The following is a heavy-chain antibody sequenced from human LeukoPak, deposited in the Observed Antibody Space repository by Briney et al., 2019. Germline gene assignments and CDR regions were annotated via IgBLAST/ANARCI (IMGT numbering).Heavy chain of an antibody. CDR3: AREDGGRGEPDY. Sequence: SETLSLTCAVYGGSFSGYYWSWIRQPPGKGLEWIGGINHSGSTNYNPSLKSRVTISVDTSKNQFSLKLSSVTAADTAVYYCAREDGGRGEPDYWGQGTLVTVSS. J-gene: IGHJ4*02. CDR1: GGSFSGYY. CDR2: INHSGST. V-gene: IGHV4-34*01. D-gene: IGHD3-16*01.